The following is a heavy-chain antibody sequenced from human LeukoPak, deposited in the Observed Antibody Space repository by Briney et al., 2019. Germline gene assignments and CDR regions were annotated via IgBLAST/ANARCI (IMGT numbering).Heavy chain of an antibody. V-gene: IGHV1-2*02. CDR2: INPNSGGT. CDR3: ARVDYDSSGYYYIDC. D-gene: IGHD3-22*01. CDR1: GSTFTGYY. Sequence: ASVKVSCKASGSTFTGYYMHWVRQAPGQGLEWMGWINPNSGGTNYAQKFQGRVTMTRDTSISTAYMELSRLRSDDTAVYYCARVDYDSSGYYYIDCWGQGTLVTVSS. J-gene: IGHJ4*02.